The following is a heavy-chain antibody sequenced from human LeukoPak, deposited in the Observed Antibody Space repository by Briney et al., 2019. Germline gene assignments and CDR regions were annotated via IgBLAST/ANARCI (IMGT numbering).Heavy chain of an antibody. D-gene: IGHD1-26*01. Sequence: PSETLSLTCTLSGGSFSSYYWSWIRQPPGKGLEWIGYIYYSGSTNYNPSLKSRVTISVDTTRNQFSLKLSSVTAADTAVYYCARALSGSYETDNAFDIWGQGTMVTVSS. J-gene: IGHJ3*02. CDR2: IYYSGST. CDR3: ARALSGSYETDNAFDI. CDR1: GGSFSSYY. V-gene: IGHV4-59*12.